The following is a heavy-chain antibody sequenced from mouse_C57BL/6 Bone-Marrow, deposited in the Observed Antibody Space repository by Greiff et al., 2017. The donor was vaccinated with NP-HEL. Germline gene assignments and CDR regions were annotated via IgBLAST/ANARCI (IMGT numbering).Heavy chain of an antibody. J-gene: IGHJ4*01. Sequence: EVQLQQSGPELVKPGASVKISCKASGYTFTDYYMNWVKQSHGKSLEWIGDINPNNGGTSYIQKFKGKATLTVDKSSSTAYMELRSLTSEDSAVYYCASQIYYDYDYAMDYWGQGTSVTVSS. CDR1: GYTFTDYY. D-gene: IGHD2-4*01. CDR2: INPNNGGT. CDR3: ASQIYYDYDYAMDY. V-gene: IGHV1-26*01.